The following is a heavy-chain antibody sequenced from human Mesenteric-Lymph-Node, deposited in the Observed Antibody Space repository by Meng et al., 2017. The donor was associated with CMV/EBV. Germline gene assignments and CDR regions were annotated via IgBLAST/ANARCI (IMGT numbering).Heavy chain of an antibody. J-gene: IGHJ6*02. Sequence: LVKVSCKASGGTFSSYAISWVRQAPGQGLEWMGGIIPIFGTANYAQKFQGRVTITTDESTSTAYMELSSLRSEDTAVYYCARGYGAAYCGGDSPCPPAYGMDVWGQGTTVTVSS. CDR3: ARGYGAAYCGGDSPCPPAYGMDV. CDR2: IIPIFGTA. D-gene: IGHD2-21*01. V-gene: IGHV1-69*05. CDR1: GGTFSSYA.